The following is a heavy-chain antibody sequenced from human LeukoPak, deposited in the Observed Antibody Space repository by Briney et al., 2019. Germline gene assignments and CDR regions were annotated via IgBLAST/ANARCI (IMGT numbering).Heavy chain of an antibody. V-gene: IGHV1-2*02. CDR2: VNPNSGGT. J-gene: IGHJ4*02. Sequence: ASVKVSCKASGYTFTGYYMHWVRQAPGQGLEWMGWVNPNSGGTNYAQKFQGRVTMTRDTSISTAYVELSRLRSDDTAVYYCARAVPTAKYDSSGYRADYWGQGTLVTVSS. D-gene: IGHD3-22*01. CDR1: GYTFTGYY. CDR3: ARAVPTAKYDSSGYRADY.